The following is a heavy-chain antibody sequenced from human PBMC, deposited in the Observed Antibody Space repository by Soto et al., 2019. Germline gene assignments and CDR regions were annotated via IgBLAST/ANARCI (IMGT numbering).Heavy chain of an antibody. CDR2: ISGSGGST. D-gene: IGHD5-12*01. J-gene: IGHJ4*02. Sequence: PVGSLRLSCAASGFTFSSYAMSWVRQAPGKGLEWVSAISGSGGSTYYADSVKGRFTISRDNSKNTLYLQMNSLRAEDTAVYYCAKWIGSRDRYFDYWGQGTLVTVSS. V-gene: IGHV3-23*01. CDR1: GFTFSSYA. CDR3: AKWIGSRDRYFDY.